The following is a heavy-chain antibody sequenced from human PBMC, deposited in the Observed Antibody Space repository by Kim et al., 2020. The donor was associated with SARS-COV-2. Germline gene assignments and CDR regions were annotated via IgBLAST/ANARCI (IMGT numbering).Heavy chain of an antibody. CDR2: ISGSGGST. CDR3: AKPRGVVDYYYGMDV. Sequence: GGSLRLSCAASGFTFSSYAMSWVRQAPGKGLEWVSAISGSGGSTYYADSVKGRFTISRDNSKNTLYLQMNSLRAEDTAVYYCAKPRGVVDYYYGMDVWGQGTTVTVSS. V-gene: IGHV3-23*01. D-gene: IGHD2-15*01. CDR1: GFTFSSYA. J-gene: IGHJ6*02.